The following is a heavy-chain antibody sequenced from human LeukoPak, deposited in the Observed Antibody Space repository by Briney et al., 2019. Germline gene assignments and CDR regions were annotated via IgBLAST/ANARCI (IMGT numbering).Heavy chain of an antibody. CDR1: GGSASRSY. V-gene: IGHV4-59*02. CDR3: ARGMSPLPSLYDSSGYPPDS. D-gene: IGHD3-22*01. J-gene: IGHJ4*02. Sequence: SETLSLTCTVSGGSASRSYWSWIRQPPGKGLEWIGNVFYRGNTNYNPSLKGRVSFSVDTSDNEVSLKLDAVTAADTAMYFCARGMSPLPSLYDSSGYPPDSWGQGTLVTVSP. CDR2: VFYRGNT.